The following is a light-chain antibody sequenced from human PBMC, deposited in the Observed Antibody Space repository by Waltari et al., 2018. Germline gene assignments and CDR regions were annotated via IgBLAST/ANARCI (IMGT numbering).Light chain of an antibody. Sequence: QSALTQPASVSGSLGQSITISCTGTSRDVGGYGQVSWYQQHPGKAPELLIYEVSKRPSVVSDRFSGSKSGNTASLTISGLQADDEADFYCSSFTYTTAWVFGGGTKLTVL. CDR3: SSFTYTTAWV. V-gene: IGLV2-14*01. CDR2: EVS. CDR1: SRDVGGYGQ. J-gene: IGLJ3*02.